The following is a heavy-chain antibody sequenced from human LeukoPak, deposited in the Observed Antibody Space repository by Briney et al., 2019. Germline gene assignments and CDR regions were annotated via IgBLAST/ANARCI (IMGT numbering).Heavy chain of an antibody. Sequence: TPSETLSLTCTVSGGSISSYYWSWIRQPPGEGLEWIASIYYTGSTNYNPSLKSRVTISVDTSKNQFSLKLSSVTAADTAVYYCARTKHYYGDFFDYWGQGTLVTVSS. J-gene: IGHJ4*02. CDR3: ARTKHYYGDFFDY. CDR1: GGSISSYY. CDR2: IYYTGST. D-gene: IGHD4-17*01. V-gene: IGHV4-59*01.